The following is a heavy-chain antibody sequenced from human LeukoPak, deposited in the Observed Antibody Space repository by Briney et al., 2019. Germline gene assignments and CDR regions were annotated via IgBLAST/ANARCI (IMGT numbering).Heavy chain of an antibody. CDR2: ISSDGTSP. J-gene: IGHJ4*02. CDR1: GFTFSSYW. D-gene: IGHD3-22*01. CDR3: ARDPYDSSWGLCYFDY. V-gene: IGHV3-74*01. Sequence: GGSLRLSCAASGFTFSSYWMHWVRQAPGKGLVWVSRISSDGTSPSYADSVKGRFTLSRDNAKNSLYLQMISLRAEDTAVYYCARDPYDSSWGLCYFDYWGQGNLVTASS.